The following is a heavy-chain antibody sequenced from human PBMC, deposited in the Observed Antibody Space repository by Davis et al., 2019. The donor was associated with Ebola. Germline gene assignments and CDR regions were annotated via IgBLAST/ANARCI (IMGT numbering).Heavy chain of an antibody. Sequence: GESLKLSCAASGFTFSGSAIHWVRQASGQGLEWVGRIRSKANSYATAYAASVKGRITISSDDSKNTAYLQMNSLKTEDTAVYYCTSAQPDYWGQGTLVTVSS. J-gene: IGHJ4*02. CDR1: GFTFSGSA. CDR3: TSAQPDY. D-gene: IGHD1-14*01. V-gene: IGHV3-73*01. CDR2: IRSKANSYAT.